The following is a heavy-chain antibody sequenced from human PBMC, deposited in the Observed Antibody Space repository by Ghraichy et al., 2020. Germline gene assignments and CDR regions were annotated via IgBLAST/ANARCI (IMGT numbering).Heavy chain of an antibody. CDR3: ARWSGTHFDY. Sequence: ASVKVSCKASGYTFTGYYMNWVRQAPGQGLEWMGWSNPNSGGTKYAQKFQGRVTMTRDTSINTAYMELSRLRSDDTAVYHCARWSGTHFDYWGQGTLVTVSS. J-gene: IGHJ4*02. CDR1: GYTFTGYY. D-gene: IGHD1-26*01. CDR2: SNPNSGGT. V-gene: IGHV1-2*02.